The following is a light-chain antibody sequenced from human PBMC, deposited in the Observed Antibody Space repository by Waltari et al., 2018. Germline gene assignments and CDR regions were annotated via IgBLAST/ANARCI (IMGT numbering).Light chain of an antibody. CDR2: RDS. J-gene: IGLJ3*02. CDR3: QVWDSDTAHVM. V-gene: IGLV3-9*02. Sequence: SYDLTPPLPVSVALGPAATLTCDGDKLGVRNVHWYQQRPGQAPVMVIYRDSNRPSGIPERLSGSNSGHTATLTISIAQAGDEADYFCQVWDSDTAHVMFGGGTKLTV. CDR1: KLGVRN.